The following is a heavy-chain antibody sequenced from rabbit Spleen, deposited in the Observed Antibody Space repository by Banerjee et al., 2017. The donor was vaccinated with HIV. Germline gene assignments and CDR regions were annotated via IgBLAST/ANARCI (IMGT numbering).Heavy chain of an antibody. V-gene: IGHV1S45*01. CDR2: INTGSSGFT. CDR1: GFSFSDRGV. Sequence: QEQLEESGGGLVKPEGSLTLTCKASGFSFSDRGVMCWVRQAPGKGLEWIACINTGSSGFTYFASWAKGRFTISKTSSTTVTLQMTSLTAADTATYFCARDLVAVIGWNFSLWGQGTLVTVS. J-gene: IGHJ4*01. CDR3: ARDLVAVIGWNFSL. D-gene: IGHD1-1*01.